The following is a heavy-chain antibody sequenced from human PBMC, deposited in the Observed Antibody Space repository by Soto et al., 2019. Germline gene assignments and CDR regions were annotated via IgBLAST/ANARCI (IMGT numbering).Heavy chain of an antibody. V-gene: IGHV3-21*01. CDR1: GFTFSSYS. CDR3: ARGNYGDRPLNY. CDR2: ISSSSSYI. J-gene: IGHJ4*02. Sequence: EVQLVESGGGLVKPGGSLRLSCAASGFTFSSYSMNWVRQAPGKGLEWVSSISSSSSYIYYADSVKGRFTISRDNAKNSHYLQIKTLRAENTPVYYSARGNYGDRPLNYWGQGTLVTVSS. D-gene: IGHD4-17*01.